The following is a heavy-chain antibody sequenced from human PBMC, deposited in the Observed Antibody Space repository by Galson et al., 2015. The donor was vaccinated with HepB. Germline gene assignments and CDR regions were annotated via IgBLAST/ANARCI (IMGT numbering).Heavy chain of an antibody. Sequence: SVKVSCKASGYTFSSYGISWVRQAPGQGLEWVGRISAYNDNTDYAQKFQGRVTMTTDIFTNTAYMELRSLTSDDTAVYYCAREGGTYSFTDYWGQGTLSPSP. D-gene: IGHD2/OR15-2a*01. CDR3: AREGGTYSFTDY. V-gene: IGHV1-18*01. CDR2: ISAYNDNT. CDR1: GYTFSSYG. J-gene: IGHJ4*02.